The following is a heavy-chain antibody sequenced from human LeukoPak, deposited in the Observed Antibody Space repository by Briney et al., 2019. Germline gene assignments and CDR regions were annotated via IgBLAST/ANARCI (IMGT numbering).Heavy chain of an antibody. J-gene: IGHJ4*02. CDR2: ISWNSGSI. CDR3: ARLPRYCSSTSCPPDFDY. V-gene: IGHV3-9*01. CDR1: GFTFDDYA. Sequence: GGSLRLSCAASGFTFDDYAMHWVRQAPGKGLEWVSGISWNSGSIGYADSVKGRFTISRDNAKNSLYLQMNSLRAEDTAVYYCARLPRYCSSTSCPPDFDYWGQGTLVTVSS. D-gene: IGHD2-2*01.